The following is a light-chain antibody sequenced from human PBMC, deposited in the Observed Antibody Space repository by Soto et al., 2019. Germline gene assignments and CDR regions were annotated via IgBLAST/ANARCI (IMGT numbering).Light chain of an antibody. CDR1: QSLSTN. J-gene: IGKJ4*01. V-gene: IGKV3-15*01. CDR2: GAF. CDR3: QQYNNLLT. Sequence: EIVMTQSPATLSVSPGERATLSCRASQSLSTNLAWYQQKPGQAPRLLIYGAFTRATGIPARFSGSGSGTEFTLTISSLQSEDFAVYYCQQYNNLLTFGGGTKVDIK.